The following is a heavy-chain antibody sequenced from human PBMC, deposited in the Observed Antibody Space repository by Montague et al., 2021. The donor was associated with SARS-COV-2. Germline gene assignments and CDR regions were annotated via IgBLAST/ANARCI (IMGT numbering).Heavy chain of an antibody. Sequence: SETLSLTCSVSGDSVNSNYWSWVRQPPGKGLEWLGYIFYSGSTYNPSLNSRVTMSLDTSKNHFSLTLISVTAADTAVYYCAKASRGYGGDFDSWGQGTLVIVSS. J-gene: IGHJ4*02. CDR3: AKASRGYGGDFDS. CDR2: IFYSGST. CDR1: GDSVNSNY. V-gene: IGHV4-59*02. D-gene: IGHD4-23*01.